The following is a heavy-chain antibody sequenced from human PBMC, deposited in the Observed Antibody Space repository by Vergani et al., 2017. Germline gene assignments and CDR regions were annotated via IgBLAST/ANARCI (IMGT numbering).Heavy chain of an antibody. CDR2: ISGSVGST. D-gene: IGHD3-9*01. J-gene: IGHJ6*03. Sequence: EVQLLESGGGLVQPGGSLRLSCAASGFTFSSYAMSWVRQAPGKGLEWVSGISGSVGSTYYEDSVKGRFTISRDNSKNTLYLQMNSLRAEDTAVYYCAKAPYDMLTGYYKVTNYDCMDVWGKGTTVTVSS. V-gene: IGHV3-23*01. CDR3: AKAPYDMLTGYYKVTNYDCMDV. CDR1: GFTFSSYA.